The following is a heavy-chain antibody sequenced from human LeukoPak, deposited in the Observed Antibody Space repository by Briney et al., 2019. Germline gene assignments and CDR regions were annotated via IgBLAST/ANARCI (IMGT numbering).Heavy chain of an antibody. J-gene: IGHJ4*02. D-gene: IGHD3-10*01. Sequence: QSGGSLRLSCVASGFTYNTYWMSWIRQAPGKGLEWVANIKEDENEKHYGDSVKGRFIISRDNPQNSMYLQMNNLGAEDTALYYCRGAGACGWGSLDYWGRGTLVTVSS. CDR2: IKEDENEK. CDR1: GFTYNTYW. V-gene: IGHV3-7*01. CDR3: RGAGACGWGSLDY.